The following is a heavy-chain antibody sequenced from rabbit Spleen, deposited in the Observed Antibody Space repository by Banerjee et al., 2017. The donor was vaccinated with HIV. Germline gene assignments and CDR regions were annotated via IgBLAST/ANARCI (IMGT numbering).Heavy chain of an antibody. CDR2: IEAIFGTT. Sequence: QEQLVEAGGGLVQPGGSLKLSCTASGFELSSDGVSWVRQAPGKGLEWIGYIEAIFGTTYFATWVTGRFTISSHNAQNTLYLQLNSLTPADTATYFCVRDQAGDAGYCTYYFNLWGQGTLVTVS. CDR3: VRDQAGDAGYCTYYFNL. J-gene: IGHJ4*01. CDR1: GFELSSDG. D-gene: IGHD1-1*01. V-gene: IGHV1S47*01.